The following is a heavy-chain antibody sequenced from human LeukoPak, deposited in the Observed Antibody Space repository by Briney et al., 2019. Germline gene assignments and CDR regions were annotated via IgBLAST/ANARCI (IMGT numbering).Heavy chain of an antibody. J-gene: IGHJ5*02. CDR3: ARDREQQLARGRFDP. CDR1: GGSLSSGSYY. V-gene: IGHV4-61*02. Sequence: SETLSLTCTVSGGSLSSGSYYWSWIRQPAGKGLEWIGRIYTSGSTNYNPSLKSRVTISVDTSKNQFSLKLSSVTAADTAVYYCARDREQQLARGRFDPWGQGTLVTVSS. CDR2: IYTSGST. D-gene: IGHD6-13*01.